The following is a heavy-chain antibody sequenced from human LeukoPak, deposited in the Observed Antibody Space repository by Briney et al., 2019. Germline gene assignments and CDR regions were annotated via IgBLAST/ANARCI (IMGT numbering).Heavy chain of an antibody. CDR3: ARVWCSGGSWCSSRGAFDI. CDR2: INPNSGGT. D-gene: IGHD2-15*01. CDR1: GYTFTGYY. V-gene: IGHV1-2*02. J-gene: IGHJ3*02. Sequence: ASVKDSCKAPGYTFTGYYMHWVRQAPGQGLEWMGWINPNSGGTNYAQKFQGRVTMTRDTSISTAYLELSRLRSDDEAVDFCARVWCSGGSWCSSRGAFDIWGQGTMVTVSS.